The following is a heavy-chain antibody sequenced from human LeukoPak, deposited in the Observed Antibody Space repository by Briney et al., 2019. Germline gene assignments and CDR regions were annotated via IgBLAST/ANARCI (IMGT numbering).Heavy chain of an antibody. D-gene: IGHD6-13*01. CDR2: INHSGTT. CDR3: VRGPIAATGSYFDY. J-gene: IGHJ4*02. V-gene: IGHV4-34*01. Sequence: QASETLSLTCGVYGGSFSGYYWSWIRQSPEKGLEWIGEINHSGTTNYNPSLKSRVTISVDASKSQFSLELSSVTAADTAVYYYVRGPIAATGSYFDYWGLGTVVTVSS. CDR1: GGSFSGYY.